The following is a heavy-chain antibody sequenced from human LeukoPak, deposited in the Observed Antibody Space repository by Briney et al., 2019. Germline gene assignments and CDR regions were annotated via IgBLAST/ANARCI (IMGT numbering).Heavy chain of an antibody. CDR3: ARVGDYSSGWYYFDY. D-gene: IGHD6-19*01. V-gene: IGHV3-64*01. CDR2: ISSNGGST. J-gene: IGHJ4*02. CDR1: GFTFSSYA. Sequence: PGGSLRLSCAASGFTFSSYAMHWVRQAPGKGLEYVSAISSNGGSTYYANSVRGRFTISRDNSKNTLYLQMGSLRAEDMAVYYCARVGDYSSGWYYFDYWGQGTLVTVSS.